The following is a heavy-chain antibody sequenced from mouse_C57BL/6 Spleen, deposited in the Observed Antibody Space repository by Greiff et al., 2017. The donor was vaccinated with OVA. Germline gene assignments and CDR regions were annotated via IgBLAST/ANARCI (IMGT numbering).Heavy chain of an antibody. J-gene: IGHJ3*01. Sequence: VQLQESGPGLVQPSQRLSITCTVSGFSLTSYGLHWVRQSPGKGLEWLGVIWRGGSTDYNAAFMSRLSITKDNSKSQVFFKMNSLQADDTAIYYCAKNYGSSYEVWFAYWGQGTLVTVSA. D-gene: IGHD1-1*01. CDR3: AKNYGSSYEVWFAY. CDR1: GFSLTSYG. CDR2: IWRGGST. V-gene: IGHV2-5*01.